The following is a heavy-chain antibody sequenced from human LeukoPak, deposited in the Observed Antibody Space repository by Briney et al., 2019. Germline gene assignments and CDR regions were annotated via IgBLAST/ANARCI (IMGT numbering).Heavy chain of an antibody. Sequence: ASVTVSCTASGYTFTGYYMHWVRQAPGQGLEWMGWINPNSGGTNYAQKFQGRVTMTRDTSISTAYMELSRLRSDDTAVYYCARYFHRFGELLDGYWGQGTLVTVSS. CDR1: GYTFTGYY. CDR3: ARYFHRFGELLDGY. D-gene: IGHD3-10*01. V-gene: IGHV1-2*02. J-gene: IGHJ4*02. CDR2: INPNSGGT.